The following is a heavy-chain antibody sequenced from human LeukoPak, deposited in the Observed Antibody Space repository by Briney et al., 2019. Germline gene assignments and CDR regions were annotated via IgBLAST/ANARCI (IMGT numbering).Heavy chain of an antibody. J-gene: IGHJ4*02. V-gene: IGHV3-48*04. CDR2: ISSRAGTI. CDR3: ARVGALSSSWLLY. D-gene: IGHD6-13*01. Sequence: PGGSLRLSCAPSGFTFSSYGMHWVRQAPGKGLEWVSSISSRAGTIYYADSVKGRFTISRDNAKNSLYLQMNSLRADDTAVYYCARVGALSSSWLLYWGQGTLVTVSS. CDR1: GFTFSSYG.